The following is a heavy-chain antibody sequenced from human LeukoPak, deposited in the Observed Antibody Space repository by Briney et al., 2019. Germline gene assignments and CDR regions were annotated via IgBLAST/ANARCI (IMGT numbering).Heavy chain of an antibody. CDR1: GFTFSSYS. V-gene: IGHV3-48*04. J-gene: IGHJ6*02. Sequence: GGSLRLSCAASGFTFSSYSMNWVRQAPGKGLEWVSYISSSSSTIYYADSVKGRFTISRDNAKNSLYLQMNSLRAEDTAVYYCAGTYCSSTSCYYYGMDVWGQGTTVTVSS. CDR3: AGTYCSSTSCYYYGMDV. CDR2: ISSSSSTI. D-gene: IGHD2-2*01.